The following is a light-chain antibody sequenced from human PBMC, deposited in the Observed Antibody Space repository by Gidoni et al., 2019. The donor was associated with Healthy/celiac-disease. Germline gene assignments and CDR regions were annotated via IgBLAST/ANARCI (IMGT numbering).Light chain of an antibody. CDR3: QKSYSTPRT. CDR2: AAS. V-gene: IGKV1-39*01. CDR1: QSISSY. Sequence: DIQMTQSPSSLSASVGDRVTITCRASQSISSYLNWYQQKPGKAPKLLIYAASSLQSGVPSRCSGSGSGTDFTLTISRLQPEDVATYYCQKSYSTPRTFGQGTKVEIK. J-gene: IGKJ1*01.